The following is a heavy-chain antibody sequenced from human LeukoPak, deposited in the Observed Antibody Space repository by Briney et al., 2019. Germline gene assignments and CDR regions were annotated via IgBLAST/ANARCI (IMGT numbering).Heavy chain of an antibody. Sequence: PSETLSPTCAVSGGSISNENWWGSVRRPPGKGLEWIGEIYHSGSTNYIPSLKSRVTISVDKSKNQFSLKLTSVTAADTAVYYCAGSPIGYGMDVWGQGTTVTVSS. V-gene: IGHV4-4*02. J-gene: IGHJ6*02. CDR3: AGSPIGYGMDV. CDR2: IYHSGST. CDR1: GGSISNENW.